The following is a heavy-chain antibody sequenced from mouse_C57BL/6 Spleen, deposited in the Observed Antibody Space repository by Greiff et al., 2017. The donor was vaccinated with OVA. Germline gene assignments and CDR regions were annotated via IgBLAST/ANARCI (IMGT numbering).Heavy chain of an antibody. CDR3: ASGDYDDFDY. D-gene: IGHD2-13*01. CDR1: GYSFTDYN. J-gene: IGHJ2*01. V-gene: IGHV1-39*01. Sequence: VQLQQSGPELVKPGASVKISCTASGYSFTDYNMNWVKQSNGKSLEWIGVINTNYGTTSYNQKFKGKATLTVDKSSSTAYMHLNSLTSAASAVYYCASGDYDDFDYWGQGTTLTVSS. CDR2: INTNYGTT.